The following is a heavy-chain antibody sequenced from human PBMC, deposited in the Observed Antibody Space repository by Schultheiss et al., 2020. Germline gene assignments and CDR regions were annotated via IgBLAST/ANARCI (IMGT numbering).Heavy chain of an antibody. Sequence: SQTLSLTCTVSGGSISSYYWSWIRQPPGKGLEWIGEINQSGSTNCNPSLKSRVTISVDTYKNQFSLKLGSVTAAGTAVYYCARGNRCITMVRVVIITSVGGMDVWGQGTTVTVSS. J-gene: IGHJ6*02. CDR2: INQSGST. D-gene: IGHD3-10*01. CDR1: GGSISSYY. V-gene: IGHV4-34*01. CDR3: ARGNRCITMVRVVIITSVGGMDV.